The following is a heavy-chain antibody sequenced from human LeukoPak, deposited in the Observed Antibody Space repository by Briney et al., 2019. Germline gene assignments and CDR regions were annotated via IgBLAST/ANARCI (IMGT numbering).Heavy chain of an antibody. CDR3: ARHLRAVAGGRYFDY. Sequence: SETLSLTCTVSGGSISGYYWSWIRQPPGKGLEWIGYIYHNGGTNYNPSLQSRLTISVDTSKNQFSLKLSSVTAADTAVYYCARHLRAVAGGRYFDYWGQGTQVTVSA. D-gene: IGHD6-19*01. V-gene: IGHV4-59*08. J-gene: IGHJ4*02. CDR2: IYHNGGT. CDR1: GGSISGYY.